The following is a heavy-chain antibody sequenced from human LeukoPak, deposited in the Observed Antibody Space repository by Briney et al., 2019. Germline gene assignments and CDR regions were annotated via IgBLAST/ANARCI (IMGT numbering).Heavy chain of an antibody. V-gene: IGHV1-69*13. Sequence: ASVKASCKASGGTFSSYAISWVRQAPGQGLEWMGGIIPIFGTANYAQKFQGRVTITADESTSTAYMELSSLRSEDTAVYYCAGTCGDCYSTGAFDIWGQGTMVTVSS. D-gene: IGHD2-21*02. CDR1: GGTFSSYA. CDR3: AGTCGDCYSTGAFDI. CDR2: IIPIFGTA. J-gene: IGHJ3*02.